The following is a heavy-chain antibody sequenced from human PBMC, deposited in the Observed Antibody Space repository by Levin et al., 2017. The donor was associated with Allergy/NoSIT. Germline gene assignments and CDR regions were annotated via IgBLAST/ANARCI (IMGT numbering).Heavy chain of an antibody. D-gene: IGHD1-26*01. CDR1: GFTFSTFA. CDR3: GKDDGTAYYSFDS. V-gene: IGHV3-23*01. CDR2: ISYSGDYT. Sequence: GGSLRLSCAASGFTFSTFAMNWVRQAPGQGLEWVSSISYSGDYTFYADSVRGRFTISRDNSEHTVYLQMNSLRAEDTALYYCGKDDGTAYYSFDSWGQGTLVTVS. J-gene: IGHJ4*02.